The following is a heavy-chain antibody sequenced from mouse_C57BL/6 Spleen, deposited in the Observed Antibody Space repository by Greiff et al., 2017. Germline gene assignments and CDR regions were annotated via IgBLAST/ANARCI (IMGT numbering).Heavy chain of an antibody. D-gene: IGHD1-1*01. Sequence: VQLQQSGPELVKPGASVKISCKASGYAFSSSWMNWVKQRPGKGLEWIGRIYPGDGDTNYNGKFKGKATLTADKSSSTAYMQLSSLTSEDSAVYFCARSNYYYMDYWGQGTSVTGSS. CDR1: GYAFSSSW. CDR2: IYPGDGDT. CDR3: ARSNYYYMDY. V-gene: IGHV1-82*01. J-gene: IGHJ4*01.